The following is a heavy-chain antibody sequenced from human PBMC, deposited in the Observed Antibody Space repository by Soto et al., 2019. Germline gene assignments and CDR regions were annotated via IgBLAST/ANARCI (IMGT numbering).Heavy chain of an antibody. D-gene: IGHD6-6*01. Sequence: GGSLRLSXAASGFTFSSYGMHWVRQAPGKGLEWVAVISYDGSNKYYADSVKGRFTISRDNSKNTLYLQMNSLRAEDTAVFYCAKDRDYSSSSDLYYYYGMDVWGQGTTVTVSS. V-gene: IGHV3-30*18. CDR2: ISYDGSNK. CDR1: GFTFSSYG. J-gene: IGHJ6*02. CDR3: AKDRDYSSSSDLYYYYGMDV.